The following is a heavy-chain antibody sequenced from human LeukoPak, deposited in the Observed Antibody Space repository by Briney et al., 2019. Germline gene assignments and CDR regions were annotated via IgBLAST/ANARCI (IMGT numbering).Heavy chain of an antibody. CDR3: ARDNRHGYNWNWFDP. J-gene: IGHJ5*02. V-gene: IGHV1-2*02. Sequence: ASVKVSCKASGYTFIGYYIHWVRQAPGQGLEWLGWINPNSGGTNYAQKFQGRVTMTRDTSISTAYMELSRLRSDDTAVYYCARDNRHGYNWNWFDPWGQGTLVTVSS. D-gene: IGHD1-1*01. CDR2: INPNSGGT. CDR1: GYTFIGYY.